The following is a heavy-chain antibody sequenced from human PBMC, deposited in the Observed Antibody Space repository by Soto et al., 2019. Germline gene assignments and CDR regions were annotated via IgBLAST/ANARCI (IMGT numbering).Heavy chain of an antibody. J-gene: IGHJ5*02. V-gene: IGHV4-34*01. D-gene: IGHD3-9*01. CDR2: INHSGST. Sequence: SETLSLTCAVYGGSFSGYYWSWIRQPPGKGLEWIGEINHSGSTNYNPSLKSRVTISVDTSKNQFSLKLSSVTAADTAVYYCARGGLRYFDWTQHNWFDPWGQGXLVTVSS. CDR1: GGSFSGYY. CDR3: ARGGLRYFDWTQHNWFDP.